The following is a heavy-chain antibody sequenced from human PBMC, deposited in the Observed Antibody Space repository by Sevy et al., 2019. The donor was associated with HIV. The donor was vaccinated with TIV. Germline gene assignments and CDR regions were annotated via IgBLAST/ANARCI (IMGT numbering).Heavy chain of an antibody. CDR1: GFTFSTYG. V-gene: IGHV3-33*01. J-gene: IGHJ4*02. Sequence: GGSLRLSCVASGFTFSTYGMHWVRQAPGKGLGWVAVIWYDGSNKEYGESVKGRLTISRDNSKDTLYLQMNSLRAEDTAVYYCARENIAVAGIGYYFDHWGQGTLVTVSS. CDR3: ARENIAVAGIGYYFDH. D-gene: IGHD6-19*01. CDR2: IWYDGSNK.